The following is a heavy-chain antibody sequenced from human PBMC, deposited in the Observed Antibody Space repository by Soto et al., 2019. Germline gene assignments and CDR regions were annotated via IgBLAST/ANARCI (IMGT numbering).Heavy chain of an antibody. CDR1: GYTFTGYY. CDR2: INPNSGGT. Sequence: ASVKVSCKASGYTFTGYYMHWVRQAPGQGLEWMGWINPNSGGTNYAQKFQGWVTMTRDTSISTAYMELSRLRSDDTAVYYCVRGSAAARDYFDYWGQGTLVTVSS. J-gene: IGHJ4*02. V-gene: IGHV1-2*04. D-gene: IGHD5-18*01. CDR3: VRGSAAARDYFDY.